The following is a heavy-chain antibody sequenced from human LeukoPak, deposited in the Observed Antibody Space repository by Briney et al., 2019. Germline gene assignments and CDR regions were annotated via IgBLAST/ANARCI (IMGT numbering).Heavy chain of an antibody. J-gene: IGHJ6*03. Sequence: GRSLRLSCAASEITFSSYWMSWVRQAPGKGPEWVANIKQDGSEKYYVDSVKGRFTISRDNAKNSLYLQMNSLRAEDTAVYYCARDLGPGQYYYYYIDVWGKGTTITVSS. CDR3: ARDLGPGQYYYYYIDV. CDR1: EITFSSYW. CDR2: IKQDGSEK. V-gene: IGHV3-7*01.